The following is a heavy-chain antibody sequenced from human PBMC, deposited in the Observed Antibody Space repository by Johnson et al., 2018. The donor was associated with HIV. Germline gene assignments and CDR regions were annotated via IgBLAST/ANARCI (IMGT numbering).Heavy chain of an antibody. J-gene: IGHJ3*02. CDR1: GFTFSSYG. V-gene: IGHV3-33*01. CDR2: IWYDGSNK. CDR3: ARGAFDI. Sequence: QLVESGGGVVQPGRSLRLSCAASGFTFSSYGMHWVRQAPGKGLEWVAVIWYDGSNKYYANSVKGRFTISRDNSKNTLYLQMGSLRAEDMAVYYCARGAFDIWGQGTMVTVSS. D-gene: IGHD3-10*01.